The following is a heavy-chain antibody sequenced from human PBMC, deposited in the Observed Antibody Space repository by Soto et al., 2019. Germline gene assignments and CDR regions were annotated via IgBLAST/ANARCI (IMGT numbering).Heavy chain of an antibody. CDR3: ARPPPYYYDSIRYSFGAFDI. V-gene: IGHV5-51*01. J-gene: IGHJ3*02. CDR2: IYPGDSDI. CDR1: GYSFTSYW. D-gene: IGHD3-22*01. Sequence: PGESLKVSCKGSGYSFTSYWIAWVRQVPGKGLELMGVIYPGDSDIRYSPSFQGQVTISADKSISTAYLQWSSLKASDSAMYYCARPPPYYYDSIRYSFGAFDIWGQGTMVTVSS.